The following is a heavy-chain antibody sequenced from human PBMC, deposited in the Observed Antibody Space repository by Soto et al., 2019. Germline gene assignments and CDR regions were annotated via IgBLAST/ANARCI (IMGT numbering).Heavy chain of an antibody. J-gene: IGHJ5*02. D-gene: IGHD3-3*01. V-gene: IGHV4-34*01. CDR3: ARCRWIFGVVSTNWFDP. CDR2: INHSGST. Sequence: SETWPLTCTVFGASISSYFWSWIRQPPGKGMEWIGEINHSGSTNYNPSLKSRVTISVDTTKNQFSRKRSSVTAADTAVYYWARCRWIFGVVSTNWFDPWGQGTLVTVSS. CDR1: GASISSYF.